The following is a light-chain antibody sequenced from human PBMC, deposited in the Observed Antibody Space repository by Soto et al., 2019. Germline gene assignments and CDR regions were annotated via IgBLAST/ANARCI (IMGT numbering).Light chain of an antibody. CDR2: EAR. CDR3: SLYTSENTYV. V-gene: IGLV2-18*01. J-gene: IGLJ1*01. CDR1: STDFVAYNR. Sequence: QSALTQPPSVSLPPAQSVTISCTGTSTDFVAYNRVSVYQKPPGTTPKLIIHEARNRPSGVPDRFSGSKSGNTASLTISGLQAADEADYYCSLYTSENTYVFGTGTKVTVL.